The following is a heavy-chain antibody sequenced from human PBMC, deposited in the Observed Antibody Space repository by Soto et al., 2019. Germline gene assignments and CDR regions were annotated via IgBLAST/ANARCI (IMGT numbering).Heavy chain of an antibody. D-gene: IGHD1-26*01. Sequence: QITLKESGPTLVKPTQTLTLTCTFSGFSLSTSGVGVAWIRQPPGKALEWLALIYWDDDKRYSPSLKSRLTITKDTSKNQVVLTMTNMDPVDTVTYYCAHENLVEYGHAFDVWGQGTMVTVSS. J-gene: IGHJ3*01. CDR1: GFSLSTSGVG. CDR2: IYWDDDK. CDR3: AHENLVEYGHAFDV. V-gene: IGHV2-5*02.